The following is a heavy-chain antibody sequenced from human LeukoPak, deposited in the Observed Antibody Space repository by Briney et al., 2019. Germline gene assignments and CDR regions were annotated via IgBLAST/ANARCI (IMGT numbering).Heavy chain of an antibody. CDR1: GFTFSNYW. D-gene: IGHD3-16*02. V-gene: IGHV3-7*01. CDR2: IREDGSEK. CDR3: AKAHEYRITFGGVIVYYFDY. Sequence: GGSLRLSCVASGFTFSNYWMTWVRQAPGKGLEWVANIREDGSEKYYVDSVRGRFTISRDNTKNSLYLQMNSLRAEDTAVYYCAKAHEYRITFGGVIVYYFDYWGQGTLVTVSS. J-gene: IGHJ4*02.